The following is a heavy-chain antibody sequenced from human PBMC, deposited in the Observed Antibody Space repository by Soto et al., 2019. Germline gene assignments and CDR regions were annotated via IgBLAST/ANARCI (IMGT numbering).Heavy chain of an antibody. CDR2: ISSSGSTI. V-gene: IGHV3-48*03. J-gene: IGHJ4*02. Sequence: LRLSCAASGFTFSSYEMNWVRQAPGKGLEWVSYISSSGSTIYYADSVKGRFTISRDNAKNSLYLQMNSLRAEDTAVYYCASSPDGSGYYQSWGQGTLVTVSS. D-gene: IGHD3-22*01. CDR1: GFTFSSYE. CDR3: ASSPDGSGYYQS.